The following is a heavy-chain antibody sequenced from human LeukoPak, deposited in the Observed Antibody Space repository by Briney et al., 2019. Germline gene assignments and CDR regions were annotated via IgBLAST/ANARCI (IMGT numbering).Heavy chain of an antibody. D-gene: IGHD1-26*01. CDR2: INHSGST. Sequence: SETLSLTCAVYGGSFSGYYWSWIRQPPGKGLEWIGEINHSGSTNYNPSLKSRVTISVDTSKNQFSLKLSSVTAADTAVYYCARGPNYSGSCLRRGRNYFDYWGQGTLVTVSS. J-gene: IGHJ4*02. V-gene: IGHV4-34*01. CDR1: GGSFSGYY. CDR3: ARGPNYSGSCLRRGRNYFDY.